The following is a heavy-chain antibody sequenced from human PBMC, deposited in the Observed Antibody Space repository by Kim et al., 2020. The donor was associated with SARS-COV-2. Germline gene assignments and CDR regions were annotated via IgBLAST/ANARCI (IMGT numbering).Heavy chain of an antibody. V-gene: IGHV3-66*01. D-gene: IGHD3-9*01. J-gene: IGHJ4*01. Sequence: DSVKGGFTISRDNAKNTLYLQINSLRAEDKAVYYCARGHNQGSYFDWFPGYWGQGTLVTVSS. CDR3: ARGHNQGSYFDWFPGY.